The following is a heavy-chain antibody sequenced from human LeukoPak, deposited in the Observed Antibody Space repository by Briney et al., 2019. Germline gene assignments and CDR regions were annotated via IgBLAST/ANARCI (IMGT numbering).Heavy chain of an antibody. CDR1: GFTFSSYS. J-gene: IGHJ5*02. CDR2: ISGRGGST. CDR3: AKAQDFSTNWAATIDL. D-gene: IGHD6-13*01. V-gene: IGHV3-23*01. Sequence: GGSLRLSCAASGFTFSSYSMNWVRQAPGKGLEWVSAISGRGGSTYYADSVKGRFTISRDNSNNTLYLQMNSLRAEDTALYYCAKAQDFSTNWAATIDLWGRGTLVTVSS.